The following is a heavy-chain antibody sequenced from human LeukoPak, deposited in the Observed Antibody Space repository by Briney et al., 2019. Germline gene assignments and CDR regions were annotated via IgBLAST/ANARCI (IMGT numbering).Heavy chain of an antibody. CDR2: IIPLFGTP. CDR1: GYTFTAYY. J-gene: IGHJ6*04. Sequence: SVKVSCKASGYTFTAYYIHWVRQAPGQGLEWMGGIIPLFGTPDYAQKFQDRLTITADKSTSTAYMELSSLRSEDTAVYYCASATLRCSGGSCYEMDVWGKGTTVTVSS. V-gene: IGHV1-69*06. CDR3: ASATLRCSGGSCYEMDV. D-gene: IGHD2-15*01.